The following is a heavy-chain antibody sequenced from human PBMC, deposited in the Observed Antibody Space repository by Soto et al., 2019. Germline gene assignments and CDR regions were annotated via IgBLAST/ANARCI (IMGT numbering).Heavy chain of an antibody. D-gene: IGHD3-10*01. Sequence: QVQLVESGGGVVQPGKSLSLSCVASGFTFSSYGMHWVRQAPGKGLEWVALISYDGSQKYFGVSVKGRFTISRDNSKNTLYPEMTSRGGDEPALYYWVKGWAGGYYSAYPFDYGAREPRSPSPQ. J-gene: IGHJ4*02. CDR3: VKGWAGGYYSAYPFDY. V-gene: IGHV3-30*18. CDR2: ISYDGSQK. CDR1: GFTFSSYG.